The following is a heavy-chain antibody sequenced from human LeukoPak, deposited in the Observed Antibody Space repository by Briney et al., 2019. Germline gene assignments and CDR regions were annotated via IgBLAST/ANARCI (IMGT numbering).Heavy chain of an antibody. Sequence: SETLSLTCTVSGGTISSSNYYWDWIRQPPGKGLEWIGSVYYSGSAYYNPSLKGRLTISVDTSMNQFSLKLTSVTAADTAVYYCASRSTSRGSPFDYWGQGTLVTVSS. J-gene: IGHJ4*02. CDR2: VYYSGSA. V-gene: IGHV4-39*01. D-gene: IGHD1-26*01. CDR1: GGTISSSNYY. CDR3: ASRSTSRGSPFDY.